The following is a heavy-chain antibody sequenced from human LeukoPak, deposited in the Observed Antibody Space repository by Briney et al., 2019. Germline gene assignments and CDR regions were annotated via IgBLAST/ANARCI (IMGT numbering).Heavy chain of an antibody. D-gene: IGHD3-3*01. CDR2: INHSGST. Sequence: RSSETLSLTCAVYGGSFSGYYWSWIRQPPGKGLEWIGEINHSGSTNYNPSLKSRVTISVDTSKNQFSLKLSSVTAADTAVYYCARGQKYYDFWSGYTHHLFDYWGQGTLVTVSS. CDR1: GGSFSGYY. V-gene: IGHV4-34*01. CDR3: ARGQKYYDFWSGYTHHLFDY. J-gene: IGHJ4*02.